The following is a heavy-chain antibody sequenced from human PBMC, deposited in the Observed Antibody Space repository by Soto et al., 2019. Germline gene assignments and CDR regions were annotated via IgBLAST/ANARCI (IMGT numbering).Heavy chain of an antibody. CDR3: ATAGYCSGGSCYSFDY. Sequence: GASVKVSCKVSGYTLTELSMHWVRQAPGKGLEWMGGFDPEDGETIYAQKFQGRVTMTEDTSTDTAYMELSSLRSEGTAVYYCATAGYCSGGSCYSFDYWGQGTLVTVSS. CDR1: GYTLTELS. V-gene: IGHV1-24*01. J-gene: IGHJ4*02. CDR2: FDPEDGET. D-gene: IGHD2-15*01.